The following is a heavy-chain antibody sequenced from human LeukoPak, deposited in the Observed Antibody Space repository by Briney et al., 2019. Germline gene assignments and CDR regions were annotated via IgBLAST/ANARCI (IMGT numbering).Heavy chain of an antibody. V-gene: IGHV4-39*07. CDR3: ARGQWPEYSFDY. D-gene: IGHD6-19*01. Sequence: SETLSLTCTVSGGSITSNNYYWGWIRQPPGKGLEWIGNIYYSGNTYYNPSLKSRVTISVDTSKSQFSLKLGSVTAADTAVYYCARGQWPEYSFDYWGQGTLVSVSS. CDR2: IYYSGNT. J-gene: IGHJ4*02. CDR1: GGSITSNNYY.